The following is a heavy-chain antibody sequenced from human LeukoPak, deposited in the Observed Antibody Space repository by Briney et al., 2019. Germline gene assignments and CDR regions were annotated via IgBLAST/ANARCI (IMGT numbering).Heavy chain of an antibody. Sequence: SETLSLTCTVSGGSISSYYWGWFRQPPGKGLEWIGSIYYSGSAYYNPSLKSRVSISVDTSKNQFSLKLNSVTAADTAVYYCARLWQQPQLDWFDPWGQGTLVTVSS. CDR1: GGSISSYY. J-gene: IGHJ5*02. CDR3: ARLWQQPQLDWFDP. D-gene: IGHD6-13*01. CDR2: IYYSGSA. V-gene: IGHV4-39*07.